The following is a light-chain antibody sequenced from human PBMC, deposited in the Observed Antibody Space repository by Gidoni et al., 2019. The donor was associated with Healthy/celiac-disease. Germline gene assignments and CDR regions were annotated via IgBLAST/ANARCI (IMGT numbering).Light chain of an antibody. CDR2: GAS. CDR3: QQYGNAPLT. J-gene: IGKJ4*01. V-gene: IGKV3-20*01. CDR1: QSVSSSY. Sequence: EIVLTQSPGTLSLSPGERATLSCRAIQSVSSSYLACYQQKPGQTPRLLIYGASSRATSIPDRFSGSGSGTDFTLTISRLEPEDFAVYYCQQYGNAPLTFGGGTKVEIK.